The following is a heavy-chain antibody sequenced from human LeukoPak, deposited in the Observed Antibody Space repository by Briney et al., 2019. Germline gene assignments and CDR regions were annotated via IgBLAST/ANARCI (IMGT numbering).Heavy chain of an antibody. CDR3: ARDRGYSNSDY. V-gene: IGHV3-7*01. CDR1: GFTLSNYA. CDR2: MKEDGSEK. D-gene: IGHD4-11*01. J-gene: IGHJ4*02. Sequence: GGSPRLSCAASGFTLSNYAMSWVRQAPGKGLEWVANMKEDGSEKNYVDSVKGRFTISRDNAQDSLYLQMNSLRAEDTAVYYCARDRGYSNSDYWGQGTLVTVSS.